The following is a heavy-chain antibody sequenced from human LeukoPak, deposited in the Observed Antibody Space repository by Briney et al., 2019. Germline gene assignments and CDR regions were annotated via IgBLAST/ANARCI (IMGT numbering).Heavy chain of an antibody. CDR2: LASDETNK. J-gene: IGHJ4*02. D-gene: IGHD3-16*01. CDR1: GLTISDSW. V-gene: IGHV3-74*01. CDR3: ARDAGWGRLDS. Sequence: PGGSLRLSCAASGLTISDSWIHWVRQAPGKGLMWVSRLASDETNKIYADSVKGRFTISRDNAKNTLYLQMNNLRVEDTGIYYCARDAGWGRLDSWGQGALVTVSS.